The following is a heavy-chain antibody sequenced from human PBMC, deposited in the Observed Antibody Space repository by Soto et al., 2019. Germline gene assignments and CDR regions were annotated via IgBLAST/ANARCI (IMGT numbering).Heavy chain of an antibody. CDR1: GGSISNYY. CDR2: IYYSGST. V-gene: IGHV4-59*01. J-gene: IGHJ4*02. CDR3: ARGYRSLDY. D-gene: IGHD4-4*01. Sequence: PSETLSLTCTVSGGSISNYYWSWIRQPPGKGLEWIGYIYYSGSTNYNPSLKSRVTISVDTSKNQFSLKLSSVTAADTAVYYCARGYRSLDYRRQGTLVTVSS.